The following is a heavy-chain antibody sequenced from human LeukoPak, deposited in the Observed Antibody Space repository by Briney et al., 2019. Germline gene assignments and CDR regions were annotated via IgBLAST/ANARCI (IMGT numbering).Heavy chain of an antibody. D-gene: IGHD6-19*01. CDR2: IYYSGST. CDR1: GGSISSGGYS. Sequence: SETLSLTCAVSGGSISSGGYSWSWIRQPPGKGLEWIGYIYYSGSTYYNPSLKSRVTISVDTSKNQFSLKLSSVTAADTAVYYCARGGIAVAGYYFDYWGQGTLVTVSS. V-gene: IGHV4-30-4*07. CDR3: ARGGIAVAGYYFDY. J-gene: IGHJ4*02.